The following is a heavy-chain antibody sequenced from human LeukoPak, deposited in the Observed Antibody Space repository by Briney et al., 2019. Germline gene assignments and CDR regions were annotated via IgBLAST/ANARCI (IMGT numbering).Heavy chain of an antibody. J-gene: IGHJ4*02. CDR3: AREGGYSYGDAPLHFDY. D-gene: IGHD5-18*01. CDR1: GFTVSTNY. Sequence: GSLRLSCAASGFTVSTNYMSWVRQAPGKGLEWIGRIDASGSINHNPTLKSRVTISVDRSKNQFSLRVSSVTGADTAVYYCAREGGYSYGDAPLHFDYWGQGTLVTVSS. CDR2: IDASGSI. V-gene: IGHV4-4*07.